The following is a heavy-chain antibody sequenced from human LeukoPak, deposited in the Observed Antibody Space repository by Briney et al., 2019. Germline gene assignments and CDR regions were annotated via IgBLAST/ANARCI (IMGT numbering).Heavy chain of an antibody. CDR2: ISWNSGSI. Sequence: GGSLRLSCAASGFTFDDYAMHWVRQAPGKGLEWVSGISWNSGSIGSADSVKGRFTISRDNAKNSLYLQMNSLRAEDTALYYCAKGPIAAAGSGWFDPWGQGTLVTVSS. CDR1: GFTFDDYA. J-gene: IGHJ5*02. V-gene: IGHV3-9*01. D-gene: IGHD6-13*01. CDR3: AKGPIAAAGSGWFDP.